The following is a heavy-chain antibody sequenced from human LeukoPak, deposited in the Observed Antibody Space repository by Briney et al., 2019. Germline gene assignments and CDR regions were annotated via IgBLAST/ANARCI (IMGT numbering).Heavy chain of an antibody. J-gene: IGHJ4*02. Sequence: ASVKVSCKASDYTFTRYGISWVRQAPGQGLEWTGWISGSNGNTNYAQKIQDRVTLTTDTSTSTAYMELRSLSFDDTAVYYCAAYQPLLYFNYWGQGTLVTVSS. V-gene: IGHV1-18*01. D-gene: IGHD2-2*01. CDR2: ISGSNGNT. CDR3: AAYQPLLYFNY. CDR1: DYTFTRYG.